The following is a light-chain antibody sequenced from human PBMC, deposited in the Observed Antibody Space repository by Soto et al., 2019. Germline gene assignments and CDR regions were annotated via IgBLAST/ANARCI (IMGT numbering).Light chain of an antibody. V-gene: IGKV1-33*01. CDR2: DAS. Sequence: VQMTHSPSSLSASVGDRVTITCQASQNINNYLNCYQQKPGRAPKLLIYDASNLEAGVPSRFRGSGSGTDFTFTISRLQPEDIATYYCQQYEHLPNFGQGTRLEIK. J-gene: IGKJ5*01. CDR1: QNINNY. CDR3: QQYEHLPN.